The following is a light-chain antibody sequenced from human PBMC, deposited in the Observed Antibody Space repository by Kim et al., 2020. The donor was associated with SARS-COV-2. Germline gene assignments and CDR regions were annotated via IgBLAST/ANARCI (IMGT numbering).Light chain of an antibody. CDR2: AAS. CDR1: QNVNMY. CDR3: QQSYSDWS. V-gene: IGKV1-39*01. Sequence: SAFVGDRVTITCRASQNVNMYLNWYQQDAGKAPKLLIFAASNLHTGVPSRFSGSGSGTDFTLTISSLQPEDFATYYCQQSYSDWSFGQGTKVDIK. J-gene: IGKJ1*01.